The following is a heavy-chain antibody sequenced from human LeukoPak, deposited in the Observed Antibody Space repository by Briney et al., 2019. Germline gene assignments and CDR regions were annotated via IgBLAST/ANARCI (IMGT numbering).Heavy chain of an antibody. D-gene: IGHD3-10*01. Sequence: SETLSLICSVSGVSMTGYYGSWIRQAPGKAPEWIGYIYSSGSTNYNPSLNSRVTMSLDASKNQFSLKLTFVTAADTAVYYCATRPADCSWYGVFDFWRRGTLVTVSS. V-gene: IGHV4-59*01. CDR1: GVSMTGYY. J-gene: IGHJ4*01. CDR3: ATRPADCSWYGVFDF. CDR2: IYSSGST.